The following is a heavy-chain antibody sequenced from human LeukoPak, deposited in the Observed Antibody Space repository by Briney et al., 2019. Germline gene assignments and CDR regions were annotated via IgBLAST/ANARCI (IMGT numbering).Heavy chain of an antibody. CDR3: AQARGCFSGGSCYSGFHDAFHI. Sequence: PGRSLRLSCAASGFTFSSYAMSWVRQTPGKGLEWVSAICGSGGSTYYADSVKGRFTISRDNSKNTLYLQLHSLRAEATAVYYCAQARGCFSGGSCYSGFHDAFHIWGEGTMVTLSS. J-gene: IGHJ3*02. CDR1: GFTFSSYA. V-gene: IGHV3-23*01. D-gene: IGHD2-15*01. CDR2: ICGSGGST.